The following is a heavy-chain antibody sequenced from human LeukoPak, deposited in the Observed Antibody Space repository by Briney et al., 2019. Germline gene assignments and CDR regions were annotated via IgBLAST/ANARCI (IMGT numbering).Heavy chain of an antibody. D-gene: IGHD2-15*01. CDR2: IWYDGSNK. CDR1: GFTFSSYG. J-gene: IGHJ3*02. CDR3: AKDLGYATVHDAFHM. Sequence: GGSLRLSCAASGFTFSSYGMHWVRQAPGKGLEWVAVIWYDGSNKYYADSVKGRFTISRDNSKNTLYLQMNSLRAEDTAVYYCAKDLGYATVHDAFHMWGQGTLVTVSS. V-gene: IGHV3-33*06.